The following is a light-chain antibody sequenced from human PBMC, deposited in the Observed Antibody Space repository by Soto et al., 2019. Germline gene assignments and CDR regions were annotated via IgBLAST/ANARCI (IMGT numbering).Light chain of an antibody. CDR2: DAS. Sequence: EMPMTQSPSSLSASVGDRVTITCQASQDISNYLNWYQQKLGKAPKLLIYDASNLETGVPSRFSGSGSGTDFTFTISSLQPEDIATYYCQQYSHLITFGQGTRLEI. CDR3: QQYSHLIT. J-gene: IGKJ5*01. V-gene: IGKV1-33*01. CDR1: QDISNY.